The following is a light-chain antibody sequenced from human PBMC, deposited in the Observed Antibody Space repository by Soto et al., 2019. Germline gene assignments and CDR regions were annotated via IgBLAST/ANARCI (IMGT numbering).Light chain of an antibody. CDR2: DAY. Sequence: EVVLTQSPDTLSLSPGETATLSCRASQSVDRYVAWYQQKLGQAPRLLIYDAYTRATGVRARFTGSVSATDFSLTITSLEHDDFAVYYRQQRCKWPSTFGPGTKVEMK. J-gene: IGKJ4*02. CDR1: QSVDRY. V-gene: IGKV3-11*01. CDR3: QQRCKWPST.